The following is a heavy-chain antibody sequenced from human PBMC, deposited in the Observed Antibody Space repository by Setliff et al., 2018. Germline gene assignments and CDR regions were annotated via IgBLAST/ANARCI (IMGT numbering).Heavy chain of an antibody. V-gene: IGHV1-18*01. J-gene: IGHJ1*01. D-gene: IGHD2-8*01. CDR2: ISGYNGNT. CDR1: GYSFRNFG. CDR3: SRLVRYCTTTTCQRASGAEF. Sequence: ASVKVSCKASGYSFRNFGITWVRQAPGQGLEWMGWISGYNGNTNYAQKLQGRVTMTTDTSTTTAYMELKSLLSDDTAVYYCSRLVRYCTTTTCQRASGAEFWGQGTLVTVSS.